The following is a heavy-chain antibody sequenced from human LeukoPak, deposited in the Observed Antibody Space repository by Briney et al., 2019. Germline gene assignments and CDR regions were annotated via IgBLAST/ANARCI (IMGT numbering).Heavy chain of an antibody. Sequence: GGSLRLSCAASGFTFSSYAMSWVRQAPGKGLEWVSAISGSGGSTYYADSVKGRFTISRDNSKNTLYLQTNSLRAEDTAVYYCAKDGRYCSSTSCYWWGQGTLVTVSS. D-gene: IGHD2-2*01. CDR1: GFTFSSYA. V-gene: IGHV3-23*01. CDR2: ISGSGGST. J-gene: IGHJ4*02. CDR3: AKDGRYCSSTSCYW.